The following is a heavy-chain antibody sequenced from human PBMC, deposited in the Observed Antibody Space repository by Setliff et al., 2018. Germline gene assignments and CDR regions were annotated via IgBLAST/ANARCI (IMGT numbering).Heavy chain of an antibody. CDR3: AGDPPGPHLVYTY. J-gene: IGHJ4*02. CDR2: ISGSGGST. D-gene: IGHD3-16*01. V-gene: IGHV3-23*01. CDR1: GFTFTSYA. Sequence: GGSLRLSCAASGFTFTSYAMNWVRQAPGKGLEWVSAISGSGGSTDYADSVKGRFTISRDNSKNTLYLQMNGLRAEDTAIYYCAGDPPGPHLVYTYWGQGALGTVS.